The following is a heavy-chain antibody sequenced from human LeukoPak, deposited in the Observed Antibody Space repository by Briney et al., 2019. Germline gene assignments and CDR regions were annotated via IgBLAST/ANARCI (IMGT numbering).Heavy chain of an antibody. CDR3: ARVEGGYGHSDY. CDR2: ISSSSSYI. V-gene: IGHV3-21*01. Sequence: PGGSLRLSCAASGFTFSSYSMNWVRQAPGKGLEWVSSISSSSSYIYYADSVKGRFTISRDNAKNSLYLQMNSLRAEDTAVYYCARVEGGYGHSDYWGQGTLVTVSS. CDR1: GFTFSSYS. D-gene: IGHD5-12*01. J-gene: IGHJ4*02.